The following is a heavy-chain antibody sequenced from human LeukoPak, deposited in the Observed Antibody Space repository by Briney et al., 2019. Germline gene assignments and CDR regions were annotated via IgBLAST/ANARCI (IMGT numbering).Heavy chain of an antibody. Sequence: PGGPLRLSCAASGFTFRSYAMSWFRQPPGKGLEWFSAIRGSGGSTYYAEPVKGRFTISRDNSKNTLDLQMNRLRAEDTAVYYCAKDLSGYYDSPHSFDYWGQGTLVTVSS. CDR1: GFTFRSYA. V-gene: IGHV3-23*01. CDR3: AKDLSGYYDSPHSFDY. J-gene: IGHJ4*02. D-gene: IGHD3-22*01. CDR2: IRGSGGST.